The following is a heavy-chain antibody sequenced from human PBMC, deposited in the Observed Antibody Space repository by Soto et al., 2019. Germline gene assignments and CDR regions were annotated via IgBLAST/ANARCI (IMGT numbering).Heavy chain of an antibody. J-gene: IGHJ6*02. D-gene: IGHD3-3*01. CDR3: ARDKKIFGVVITRYYGMDV. CDR1: GFTFSSYS. Sequence: GGSLRLSCAASGFTFSSYSMNWVRQAPGKGLEWVSYISSSSSTIYYADSVKGRFTISRDNAKNSLYLQMNSLRDEDTAVYYCARDKKIFGVVITRYYGMDVWGQGTTVTVSS. CDR2: ISSSSSTI. V-gene: IGHV3-48*02.